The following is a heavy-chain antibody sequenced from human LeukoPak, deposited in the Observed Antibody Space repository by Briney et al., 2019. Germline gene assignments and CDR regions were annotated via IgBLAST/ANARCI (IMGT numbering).Heavy chain of an antibody. CDR3: ARDLDTAMGTDY. CDR2: ISSSSSYI. V-gene: IGHV3-21*01. CDR1: GFTFSSYS. Sequence: GGSLRLSCAASGFTFSSYSMNWVRQAPGKGLEWVSSISSSSSYIYYADSVKGRFTISRDKAKNSLYLQMNSLRAEDTAVYYCARDLDTAMGTDYWGQGTLVTVSS. D-gene: IGHD5-18*01. J-gene: IGHJ4*02.